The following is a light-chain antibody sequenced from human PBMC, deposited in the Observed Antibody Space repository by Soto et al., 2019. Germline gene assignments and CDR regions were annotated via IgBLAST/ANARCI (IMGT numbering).Light chain of an antibody. CDR2: KAS. V-gene: IGKV1-5*03. Sequence: DIQMTQSPSTLSGSVGDRVTITCRASQTISSWLAWYQQKPGKAPKLLIYKASTLKSGVPSRFSGSGSGIEFTLTISSLQPDDFATYYCQHYNSYWTFGQGTKVDIK. J-gene: IGKJ1*01. CDR1: QTISSW. CDR3: QHYNSYWT.